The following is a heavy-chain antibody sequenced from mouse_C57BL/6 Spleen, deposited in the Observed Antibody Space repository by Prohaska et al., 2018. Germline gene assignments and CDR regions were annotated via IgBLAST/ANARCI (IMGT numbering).Heavy chain of an antibody. Sequence: QVQLQQSGPELVKPGASVKISCKASGYSFTSYYIHWVKQRPGQGLEWIGWIYPGSGNTKYNEKFKGKATLTADTSSSTAYMQLSSLTSEDSAVYYCSTGTGDWYFDVWGTGTTVTVSS. CDR3: STGTGDWYFDV. V-gene: IGHV1-66*01. J-gene: IGHJ1*03. CDR1: GYSFTSYY. D-gene: IGHD4-1*01. CDR2: IYPGSGNT.